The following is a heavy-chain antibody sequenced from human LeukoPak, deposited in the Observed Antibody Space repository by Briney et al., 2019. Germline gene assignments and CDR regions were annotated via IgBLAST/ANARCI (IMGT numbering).Heavy chain of an antibody. V-gene: IGHV1-69*04. J-gene: IGHJ4*02. CDR3: ARDRGGYGDYVIY. Sequence: ASVKVSCKASGGTFSSYAISWVRQAPGQGLEWMGRIIPILGIANYAQKFQGRVTITADKSTSTAYMELSSLRSEDTAEYYCARDRGGYGDYVIYWGQGTLVTVSS. CDR2: IIPILGIA. CDR1: GGTFSSYA. D-gene: IGHD4-17*01.